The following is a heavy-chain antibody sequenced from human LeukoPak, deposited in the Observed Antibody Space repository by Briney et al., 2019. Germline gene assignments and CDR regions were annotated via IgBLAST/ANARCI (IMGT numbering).Heavy chain of an antibody. V-gene: IGHV3-23*01. D-gene: IGHD1-7*01. CDR1: GFTFSSYA. J-gene: IGHJ4*02. CDR2: ISGGGGST. CDR3: AKEVFVVWRTWVY. Sequence: GGSLRLSCAASGFTFSSYALSWVRQAPGKGLEWVSAISGGGGSTFYADSVKGRFTISRDNSRNTLFLQMNSLRAEDTALYSRAKEVFVVWRTWVYWRRGTLVSVPS.